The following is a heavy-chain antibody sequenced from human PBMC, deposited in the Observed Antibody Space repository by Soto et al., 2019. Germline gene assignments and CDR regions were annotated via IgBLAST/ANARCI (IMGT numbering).Heavy chain of an antibody. J-gene: IGHJ4*02. CDR2: IYYGGST. CDR1: GDSIRSYY. Sequence: SATLSLTCTVSGDSIRSYYWTCILQPHGKGLEWIAFIYYGGSTNYNPSLKSRVTISVDTSKNQFSLNLNSVTAADTAVYYCARPGRDWGSLEYWGQGTLVTVS. CDR3: ARPGRDWGSLEY. D-gene: IGHD7-27*01. V-gene: IGHV4-59*08.